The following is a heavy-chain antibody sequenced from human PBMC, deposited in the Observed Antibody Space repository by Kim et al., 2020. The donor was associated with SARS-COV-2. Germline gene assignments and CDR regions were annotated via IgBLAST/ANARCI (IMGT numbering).Heavy chain of an antibody. CDR2: IYSGGSNT. CDR1: RFTFSSYA. V-gene: IGHV3-23*03. CDR3: AKDSSSSSVSFDY. D-gene: IGHD6-6*01. Sequence: GGSLRLSCAASRFTFSSYAMSWVRQAPGKGLEWVSVIYSGGSNTYYADSVKGRFTISRDDSKNTLYLQMNSLRAEDTAVYYCAKDSSSSSVSFDYWGQGTLVTVSS. J-gene: IGHJ4*02.